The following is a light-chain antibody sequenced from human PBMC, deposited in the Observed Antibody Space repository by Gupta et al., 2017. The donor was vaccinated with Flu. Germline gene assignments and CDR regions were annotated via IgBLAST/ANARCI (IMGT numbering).Light chain of an antibody. CDR1: QSGLYSSNNKNY. J-gene: IGKJ1*01. Sequence: DIVMTQSPDSLAVSLGERATINCKSSQSGLYSSNNKNYLAWYQQKPGQPPKLLIYWASTRESGVPDRFSGSGSGTDFTLTISSLQAEDVAVYYCHQYHSTPRTFGQGTKVEIK. V-gene: IGKV4-1*01. CDR3: HQYHSTPRT. CDR2: WAS.